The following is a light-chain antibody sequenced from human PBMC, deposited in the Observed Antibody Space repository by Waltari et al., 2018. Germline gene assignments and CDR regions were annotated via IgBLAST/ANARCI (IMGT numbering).Light chain of an antibody. CDR1: QTISRY. J-gene: IGKJ1*01. V-gene: IGKV1-39*01. CDR3: QESYSFTRT. Sequence: GDRVTITCRASQTISRYLNWYQQKPGKAPNLLISAASSLQSGVPSRFSGSGSGRDFTLIITSLQPEDFATYYCQESYSFTRTFGQGTKVEIK. CDR2: AAS.